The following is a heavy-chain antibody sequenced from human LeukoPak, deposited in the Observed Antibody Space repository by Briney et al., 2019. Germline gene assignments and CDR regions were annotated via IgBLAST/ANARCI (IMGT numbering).Heavy chain of an antibody. D-gene: IGHD1-20*01. CDR2: IYPGDSDT. J-gene: IGHJ4*02. CDR1: GYTYTSYW. Sequence: GESLKISCKGSGYTYTSYWIVWVRRMPGKGLEWMGIIYPGDSDTRYNPSFQGQVTISADKSISSAYLQWNSLKASDTAMYYCARLRDNWEDYWGQGTLVTVSS. CDR3: ARLRDNWEDY. V-gene: IGHV5-51*01.